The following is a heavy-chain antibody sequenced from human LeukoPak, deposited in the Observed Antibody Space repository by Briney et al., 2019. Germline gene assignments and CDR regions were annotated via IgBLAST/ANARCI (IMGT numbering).Heavy chain of an antibody. CDR3: TRLLSPPYGSGSRFGDY. Sequence: GGSLRLSCAASGFTFSGSAMHWVRQASGKGLEWVGRIRSKANSYATAYAASVKGRFTISRDDSKNTAYLQMNSLKTEDTAVYYCTRLLSPPYGSGSRFGDYWGQGTLGTVSS. CDR1: GFTFSGSA. CDR2: IRSKANSYAT. D-gene: IGHD3-10*01. V-gene: IGHV3-73*01. J-gene: IGHJ4*02.